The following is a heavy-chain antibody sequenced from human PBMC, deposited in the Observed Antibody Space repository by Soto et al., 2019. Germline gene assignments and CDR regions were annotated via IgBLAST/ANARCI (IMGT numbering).Heavy chain of an antibody. J-gene: IGHJ4*02. CDR1: GFTFSSYG. D-gene: IGHD3-16*01. Sequence: GGSLRLSCAASGFTFSSYGMHWVRQAPGKGLEWVAVISYDGSNKYYADSVKGRFTISRDNSKNTLYLQMNSLRAEDTAGYYCAKYPVNGGERYQGLDYWGQGTLVTVSS. CDR2: ISYDGSNK. CDR3: AKYPVNGGERYQGLDY. V-gene: IGHV3-30*18.